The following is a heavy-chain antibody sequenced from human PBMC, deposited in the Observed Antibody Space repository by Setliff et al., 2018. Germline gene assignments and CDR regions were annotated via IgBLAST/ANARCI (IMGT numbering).Heavy chain of an antibody. D-gene: IGHD3-3*01. CDR3: ARGSRDGLYDF. CDR2: LTPLFDTT. Sequence: SVKVSCKASGYIFRDYYIHWVRQAPGQGLEWMGGLTPLFDTTNYAQTFQGRVTITADESMTTGYMELSSLKSEDTAVYFCARGSRDGLYDFWGQGTLVTVSS. J-gene: IGHJ4*02. V-gene: IGHV1-69*13. CDR1: GYIFRDYY.